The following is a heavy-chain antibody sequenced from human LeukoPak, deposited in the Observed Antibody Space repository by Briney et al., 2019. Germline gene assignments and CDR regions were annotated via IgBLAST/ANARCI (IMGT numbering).Heavy chain of an antibody. CDR1: GFTFSSYE. Sequence: GGSLRLSCAASGFTFSSYEMNWVRQAPGKGLEWVSYISSSGSTIYYADSVKGRFTISRDNAKNSLYLQMNSLRAEDTALYYCAKVGEEAYYFDYWGQGTLVTVSS. CDR2: ISSSGSTI. CDR3: AKVGEEAYYFDY. J-gene: IGHJ4*02. V-gene: IGHV3-48*03.